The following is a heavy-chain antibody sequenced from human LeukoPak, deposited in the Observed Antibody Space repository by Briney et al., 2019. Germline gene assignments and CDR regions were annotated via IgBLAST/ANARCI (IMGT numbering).Heavy chain of an antibody. CDR2: IKHDGSEK. CDR3: AKDLMWELLSGDY. D-gene: IGHD1-26*01. V-gene: IGHV3-7*01. J-gene: IGHJ4*02. Sequence: GGSLRLSCIASGFAFSNYWMNWVRQAPGKGLEWVANIKHDGSEKHYVDSVKGRFTISRDNAKSSLYLQMNSLRAEDTAAYYCAKDLMWELLSGDYWGQGTLVTVSS. CDR1: GFAFSNYW.